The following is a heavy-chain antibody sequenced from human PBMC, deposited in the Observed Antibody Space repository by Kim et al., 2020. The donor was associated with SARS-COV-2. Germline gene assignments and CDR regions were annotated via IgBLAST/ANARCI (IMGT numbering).Heavy chain of an antibody. Sequence: GGSLRLSCAASGFTFSSYAMHWVRQAPGKGLEWVAVISYDGSNKYYADSVKGRFTISRDNSKNTLYLQMNSLRAEDTAVYYCAREHGYCSSTSCYADYWGKGTLVTVSS. J-gene: IGHJ4*02. D-gene: IGHD2-2*01. CDR2: ISYDGSNK. CDR3: AREHGYCSSTSCYADY. CDR1: GFTFSSYA. V-gene: IGHV3-30-3*01.